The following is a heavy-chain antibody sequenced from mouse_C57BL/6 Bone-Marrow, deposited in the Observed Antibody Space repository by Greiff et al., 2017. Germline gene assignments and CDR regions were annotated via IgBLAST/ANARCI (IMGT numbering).Heavy chain of an antibody. V-gene: IGHV1-55*01. Sequence: VQLQQPGAELVKPGASVKMSCKASGYTFTSYWITWVKQRPGQGLEWIGDIYPGSGSTNYNEKFKSKATLTVDTSSSTAYMQLSSLTSEDSAVYYCANTYYYGSSPAWFAYWGQGTLVTVSA. CDR3: ANTYYYGSSPAWFAY. CDR1: GYTFTSYW. D-gene: IGHD1-1*01. J-gene: IGHJ3*01. CDR2: IYPGSGST.